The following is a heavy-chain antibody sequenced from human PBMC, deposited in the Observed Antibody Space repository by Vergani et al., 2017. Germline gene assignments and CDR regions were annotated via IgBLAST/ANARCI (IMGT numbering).Heavy chain of an antibody. V-gene: IGHV1-69*04. CDR2: IIPILGIA. D-gene: IGHD3-22*01. Sequence: QVQLVQSGAEVKKPGSSVKVSCKASGGTFSSYAISWVRKAPGQGLEWMGRIIPILGIANYAQKFQGRVTITADKATSTAYMELSSLRSEDTAVYYCAGEGHGYYYDSSGYWVDYWGQGTLVTVSS. CDR1: GGTFSSYA. J-gene: IGHJ4*02. CDR3: AGEGHGYYYDSSGYWVDY.